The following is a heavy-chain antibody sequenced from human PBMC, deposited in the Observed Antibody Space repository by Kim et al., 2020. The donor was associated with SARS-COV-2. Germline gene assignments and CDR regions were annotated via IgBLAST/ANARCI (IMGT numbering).Heavy chain of an antibody. CDR3: ARSARGYSYGYYYYYGMDV. J-gene: IGHJ6*02. CDR2: ISSSSSTI. D-gene: IGHD5-18*01. Sequence: GGSLRLSCAASGFTFSSYSMNWVRQAPGKGLEWVSYISSSSSTIYYADSVKGRFTISRDNAKNSLYLQMNSLRAEDTAVYYCARSARGYSYGYYYYYGMDVWGQGTTVTVSS. CDR1: GFTFSSYS. V-gene: IGHV3-48*04.